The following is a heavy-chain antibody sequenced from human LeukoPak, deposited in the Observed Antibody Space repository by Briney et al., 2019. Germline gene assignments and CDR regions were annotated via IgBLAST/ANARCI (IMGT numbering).Heavy chain of an antibody. CDR2: INTNTGNP. J-gene: IGHJ1*01. V-gene: IGHV7-4-1*02. CDR1: GYTFTNYA. D-gene: IGHD5-24*01. CDR3: ARRRRDGYNFPDK. Sequence: GASVKVSCKASGYTFTNYAVKWVRQAPGQGLEWMGWINTNTGNPTYAQGFTGRFVLSLDTSVNTAYLEISSLKPEDTAVYFCARRRRDGYNFPDKWGQGTLVTVSS.